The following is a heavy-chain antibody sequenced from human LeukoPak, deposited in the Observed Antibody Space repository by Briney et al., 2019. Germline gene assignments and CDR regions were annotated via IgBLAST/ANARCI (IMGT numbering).Heavy chain of an antibody. V-gene: IGHV3-23*01. CDR2: ISGSGGST. Sequence: PGGSLRLSCAASGFTFSSYAMSWVRQAPGKGLEWVSAISGSGGSTYYADSVKGRFTISRDNSKNTLYLQMNSLRAEDTAVYYRAKALGYYYYMDVWGKGTTVTVSS. J-gene: IGHJ6*03. CDR1: GFTFSSYA. CDR3: AKALGYYYYMDV.